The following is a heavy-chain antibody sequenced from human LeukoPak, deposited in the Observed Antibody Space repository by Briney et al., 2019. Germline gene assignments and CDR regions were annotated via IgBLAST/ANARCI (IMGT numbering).Heavy chain of an antibody. CDR3: ARELSAAPGNYYYYYGMDV. Sequence: ASVKVSCKATGYTFTSYAMHWVRQAPGQGLEWMGWINAGNGNTKYSQKFQGRVTITRDTSASTAYMELSSLRSEDTAVYYCARELSAAPGNYYYYYGMDVWGKGTTVTVSS. D-gene: IGHD2-2*01. CDR1: GYTFTSYA. CDR2: INAGNGNT. V-gene: IGHV1-3*01. J-gene: IGHJ6*04.